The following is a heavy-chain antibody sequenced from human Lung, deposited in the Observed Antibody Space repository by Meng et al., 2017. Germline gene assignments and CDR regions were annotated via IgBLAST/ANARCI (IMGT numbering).Heavy chain of an antibody. Sequence: LTPWRAGPFKPPETLSLSFFVSGGSFSDYYWSWIRQPPGKGLEWIGEINHSGSTNYNPSLESRATISVDTSQNNLSLKLSSVTAADSAVYYCARGPTTMAHDFDYWGQGTLVTVSS. D-gene: IGHD4-11*01. J-gene: IGHJ4*02. CDR3: ARGPTTMAHDFDY. V-gene: IGHV4-34*01. CDR2: INHSGST. CDR1: GGSFSDYY.